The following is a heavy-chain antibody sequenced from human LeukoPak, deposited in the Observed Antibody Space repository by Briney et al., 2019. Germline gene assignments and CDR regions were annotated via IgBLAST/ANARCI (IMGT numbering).Heavy chain of an antibody. V-gene: IGHV3-23*01. CDR3: AKGRYSSGWFIDY. CDR2: ISGTGAMT. CDR1: GFTFTSYA. D-gene: IGHD6-19*01. Sequence: GGSLRLSCAASGFTFTSYAMSWVRQAPGKGLEWVSVISGTGAMTYYADSVKGRFTISRDNSKNTLYLQVNSLRAEDTAVYYCAKGRYSSGWFIDYWGQGTLVTVSS. J-gene: IGHJ4*02.